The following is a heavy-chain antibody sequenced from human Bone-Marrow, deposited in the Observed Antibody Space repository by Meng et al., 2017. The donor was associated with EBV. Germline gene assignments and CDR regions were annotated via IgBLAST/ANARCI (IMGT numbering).Heavy chain of an antibody. CDR1: GGTFSSYA. CDR3: ARSHVGSSSWYEAWDY. D-gene: IGHD6-13*01. V-gene: IGHV1-69*01. Sequence: QVEPVEVGAEVKKPGSSVKVSCTASGGTFSSYAISWVRQAPGQGLEWMGGIIPIFGTANYAQKFQGRVTITADESTSTAYMELSSLRSEDTAVYYCARSHVGSSSWYEAWDYWGQGTLVTVSS. CDR2: IIPIFGTA. J-gene: IGHJ4*02.